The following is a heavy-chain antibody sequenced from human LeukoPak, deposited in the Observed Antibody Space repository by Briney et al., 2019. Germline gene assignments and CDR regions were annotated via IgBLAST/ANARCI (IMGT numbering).Heavy chain of an antibody. CDR2: IIPIFGTA. CDR1: GGTFSSYA. CDR3: ASPRNDTSGYVHFDY. D-gene: IGHD6-19*01. V-gene: IGHV1-69*05. Sequence: SVKVSCKASGGTFSSYAISWVRQAPGQGLEWMGGIIPIFGTANYAQKFQGRVTITTDESTSTAYMELSSLRSEDTAVYYCASPRNDTSGYVHFDYWGQGTLVTVSS. J-gene: IGHJ4*02.